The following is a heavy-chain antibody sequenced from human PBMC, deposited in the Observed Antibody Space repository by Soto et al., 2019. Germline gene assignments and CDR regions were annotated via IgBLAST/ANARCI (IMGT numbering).Heavy chain of an antibody. CDR3: ARGYSGSYHDLNYYYYGMDV. CDR2: IIPIFGTA. D-gene: IGHD1-26*01. CDR1: GGTFSSYA. Sequence: ASVKVSCKASGGTFSSYAISWVRQAPGQGLEWMGGIIPIFGTANYAQKFQGRVTITADESTSTAYMELSSLRSEDTAVYYCARGYSGSYHDLNYYYYGMDVWGQGTTVTVSS. J-gene: IGHJ6*02. V-gene: IGHV1-69*13.